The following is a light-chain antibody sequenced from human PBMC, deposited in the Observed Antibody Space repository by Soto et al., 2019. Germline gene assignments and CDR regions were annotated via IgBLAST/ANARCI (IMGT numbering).Light chain of an antibody. CDR3: QQLNSYPPWT. CDR1: QSFSRW. V-gene: IGKV1-5*03. CDR2: KTS. J-gene: IGKJ1*01. Sequence: DIQMTQSPSTLSASVGDRVTITCRANQSFSRWLTWYQQKPGKAPKLLIYKTSNLHSGVSSRFSGSGSGTEFTLTISGLQPEDFATYYCQQLNSYPPWTFGPGTKVDI.